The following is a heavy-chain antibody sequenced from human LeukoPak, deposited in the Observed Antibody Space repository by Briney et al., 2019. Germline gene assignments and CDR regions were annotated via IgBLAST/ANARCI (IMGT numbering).Heavy chain of an antibody. V-gene: IGHV4-30-4*01. J-gene: IGHJ5*02. CDR3: ASYRVNEGGIGS. D-gene: IGHD2-8*02. Sequence: SQTLSLTCTVSGGSISGGEYHWRWIRQPPGKGLEWIGYIYNSATYYNPSLKSRVSISAATSNNPFSLKVNSVTAADTAVYYCASYRVNEGGIGSWGQGALVTVSS. CDR1: GGSISGGEYH. CDR2: IYNSAT.